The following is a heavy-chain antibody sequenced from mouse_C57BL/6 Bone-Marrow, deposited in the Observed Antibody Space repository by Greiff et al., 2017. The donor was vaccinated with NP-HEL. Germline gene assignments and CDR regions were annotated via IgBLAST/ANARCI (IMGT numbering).Heavy chain of an antibody. V-gene: IGHV5-4*03. CDR2: ISDGGSYT. J-gene: IGHJ3*01. Sequence: EVNLVESGGGLVKPGGSLKLSCAASGFTFSSYAMSWVRQTPEKRLEWVATISDGGSYTYYPDNVKGRFTISRDNAKNNLYLQMSHLKSEDTAMYYCARAYYGPGFAYWGQGTLVTVSA. D-gene: IGHD1-1*02. CDR1: GFTFSSYA. CDR3: ARAYYGPGFAY.